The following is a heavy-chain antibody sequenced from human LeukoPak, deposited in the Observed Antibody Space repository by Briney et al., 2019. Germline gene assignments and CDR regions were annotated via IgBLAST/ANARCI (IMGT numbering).Heavy chain of an antibody. V-gene: IGHV4-59*01. CDR2: IYYSGST. D-gene: IGHD3-10*01. J-gene: IGHJ4*02. Sequence: SETLSLTCTVSGGSISSYYWNWIRQPPGKGLEWIGYIYYSGSTNYNPSLKSRVTISVDTSKNQFSLNLTSVTAADTAVYYCAKDRGSGSYSNDPLGPGDDAIDYWGQGTLVTVSS. CDR1: GGSISSYY. CDR3: AKDRGSGSYSNDPLGPGDDAIDY.